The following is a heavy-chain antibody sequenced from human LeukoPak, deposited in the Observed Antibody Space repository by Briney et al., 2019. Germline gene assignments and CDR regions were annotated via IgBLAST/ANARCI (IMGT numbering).Heavy chain of an antibody. D-gene: IGHD6-13*01. V-gene: IGHV3-30*18. J-gene: IGHJ6*02. CDR1: GFTFSSYG. CDR2: ISYDGSKK. CDR3: AKDLGRAAAGTPHDYYYGMDV. Sequence: GRSLRLSCAASGFTFSSYGMHWVRQAPGKGLEWVGVISYDGSKKYYADSVKGRFTISRDNSKNTLYLQMNSLRAEDTAVYYCAKDLGRAAAGTPHDYYYGMDVWGQGTTVTVSS.